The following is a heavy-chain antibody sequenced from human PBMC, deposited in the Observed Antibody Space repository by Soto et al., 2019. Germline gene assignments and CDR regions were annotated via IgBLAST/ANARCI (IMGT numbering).Heavy chain of an antibody. CDR3: ARRLGYRGVVKYGMDV. CDR1: GYXFTSYW. V-gene: IGHV5-10-1*01. CDR2: IDPSDSYT. D-gene: IGHD3-3*01. Sequence: EXLKICCKGSGYXFTSYWVIWVRHMPGKGLECIGRIDPSDSYTNYSPSFQGHVNISAEKSISTAYLQWSSLKASDTAMYYCARRLGYRGVVKYGMDVWGQGTTGTVSS. J-gene: IGHJ6*02.